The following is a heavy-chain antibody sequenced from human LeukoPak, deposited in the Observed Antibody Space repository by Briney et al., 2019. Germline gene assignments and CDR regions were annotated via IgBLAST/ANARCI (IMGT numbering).Heavy chain of an antibody. CDR3: AKGGAFHAFDI. Sequence: PGGSLRPSCAASGFTFSSYGIHWVRQAPGKGLEWVAVISYDGSNKYYADSVKGRFTISRDNSKNTLYLQMNSLRAEDTAVYYCAKGGAFHAFDIWGQGTMVTVSS. CDR1: GFTFSSYG. J-gene: IGHJ3*02. V-gene: IGHV3-30*18. CDR2: ISYDGSNK.